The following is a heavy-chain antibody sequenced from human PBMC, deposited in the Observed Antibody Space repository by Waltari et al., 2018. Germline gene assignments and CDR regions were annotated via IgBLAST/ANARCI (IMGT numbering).Heavy chain of an antibody. CDR3: GRIAFGDDGGYFQY. CDR1: GGSITTNYN. D-gene: IGHD4-17*01. V-gene: IGHV4-39*01. CDR2: MQYRGST. J-gene: IGHJ1*01. Sequence: QLQLQESGPGLVRPSETLSLTCTVSGGSITTNYNWAWIRQPPGKGLEWMGNMQYRGSTFYNPSLMSRVTISLDTSKNQFFLTLTSVDAADTAVYFCGRIAFGDDGGYFQYWGQGTLVTVSS.